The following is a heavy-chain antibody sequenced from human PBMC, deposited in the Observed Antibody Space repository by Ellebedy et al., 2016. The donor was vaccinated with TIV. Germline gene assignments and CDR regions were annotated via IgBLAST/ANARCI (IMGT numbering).Heavy chain of an antibody. CDR2: ISGSAAST. Sequence: GGSLRLSCAASGFTFSNYAMSWVRQAPGKGLEWVSAISGSAASTYYAYSVKGRFTISRDNSKNTLYLQMNSLRAEDTALYSCAKATDPYCGGDCYYDYWGQGTLVAVSS. J-gene: IGHJ4*02. V-gene: IGHV3-23*01. D-gene: IGHD2-21*02. CDR3: AKATDPYCGGDCYYDY. CDR1: GFTFSNYA.